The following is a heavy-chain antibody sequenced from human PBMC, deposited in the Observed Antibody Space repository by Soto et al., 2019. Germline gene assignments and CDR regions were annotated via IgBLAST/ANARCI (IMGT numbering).Heavy chain of an antibody. V-gene: IGHV4-38-2*01. J-gene: IGHJ6*02. D-gene: IGHD6-13*01. CDR3: ARLSSSWPYYYYGMDV. Sequence: SETLSLTCAVSGYSISSGNYWAWIRQPPGRGLEWIGSLYHIGSTHYNTSLKSRVTISVDTSKNRFSLELSSVTAADTAVYYCARLSSSWPYYYYGMDVWGQGTTVTVSS. CDR1: GYSISSGNY. CDR2: LYHIGST.